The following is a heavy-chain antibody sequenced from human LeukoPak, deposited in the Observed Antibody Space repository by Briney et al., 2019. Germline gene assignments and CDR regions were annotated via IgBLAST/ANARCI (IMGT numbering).Heavy chain of an antibody. CDR1: GGTFSSYA. J-gene: IGHJ4*02. D-gene: IGHD2-21*02. Sequence: SVKVSCKASGGTFSSYAISWVRQAPGQGLEWMGRIIPILGIANYAQKFQGRVTITADKSTSTAYMELSSLRSEDTAVYYCARRGGDPYYFDYWGQGTLVTVSS. V-gene: IGHV1-69*04. CDR2: IIPILGIA. CDR3: ARRGGDPYYFDY.